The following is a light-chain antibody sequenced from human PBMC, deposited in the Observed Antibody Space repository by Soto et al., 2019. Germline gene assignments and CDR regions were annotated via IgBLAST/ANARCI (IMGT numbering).Light chain of an antibody. V-gene: IGKV1-39*01. CDR1: QSISNY. Sequence: DIQMTQSPSSLSASVGDRVTITCRASQSISNYLNWYQQKQGKAPKLLMYAASSLQSGVPSRFGGSGSGTDFTLTISSLQSEDFATYYCQQSYSTPRTFGQGTKVEIK. CDR2: AAS. J-gene: IGKJ1*01. CDR3: QQSYSTPRT.